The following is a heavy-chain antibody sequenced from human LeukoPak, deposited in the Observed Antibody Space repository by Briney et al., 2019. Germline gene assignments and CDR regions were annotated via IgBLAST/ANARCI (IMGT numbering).Heavy chain of an antibody. CDR3: ARGGQLPYFDY. D-gene: IGHD1-1*01. CDR1: GFTFSSYW. J-gene: IGHJ4*02. V-gene: IGHV4-34*01. CDR2: INHSGST. Sequence: GSLRLSCAASGFTFSSYWMSWVRQPPGKGLEWIGEINHSGSTNYNPSLKSRVTISVDTSKNQFSLKLSSVTAADTAVYYCARGGQLPYFDYWGQGTLVTVSS.